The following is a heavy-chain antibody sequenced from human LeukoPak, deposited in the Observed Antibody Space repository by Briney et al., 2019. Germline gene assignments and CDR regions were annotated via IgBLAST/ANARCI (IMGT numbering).Heavy chain of an antibody. D-gene: IGHD3-3*01. CDR1: GGSFRGYY. CDR3: ARARITIFGVVTQHDY. V-gene: IGHV4-34*01. Sequence: SETLSLTCAVYGGSFRGYYWSWIRQPPGKGVEWIGEINHSGHTNYNPSRKSRVTIAVDTSKNQFSQKPSSVTAADTAVYYCARARITIFGVVTQHDYWGQGTLVTVSS. CDR2: INHSGHT. J-gene: IGHJ4*02.